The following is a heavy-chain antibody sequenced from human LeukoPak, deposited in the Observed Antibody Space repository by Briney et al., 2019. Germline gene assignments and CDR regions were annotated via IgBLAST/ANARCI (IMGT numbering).Heavy chain of an antibody. CDR2: INHSGST. D-gene: IGHD3-9*01. CDR1: GGSFSGYY. V-gene: IGHV4-34*01. J-gene: IGHJ3*02. CDR3: ARVTYYDILTGHLKAFDI. Sequence: SETLSLTCAVYGGSFSGYYWSWIRQPPGKGLEWIGEINHSGSTNYNPSLKSRATISVDTSKNQFSLKLSSVTAADTAVYYRARVTYYDILTGHLKAFDIWGQGAMVTVSS.